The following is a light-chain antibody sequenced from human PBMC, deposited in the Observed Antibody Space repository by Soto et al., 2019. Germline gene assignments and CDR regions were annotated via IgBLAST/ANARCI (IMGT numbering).Light chain of an antibody. CDR1: QGIRND. CDR3: LQDYNYPWT. V-gene: IGKV1-6*01. CDR2: AAS. Sequence: AIQMTQSPSSLSASVGDRVIITCRVSQGIRNDLGWYQQKPGKAPKLLIYAASSLQSGVPSRFSGSGSGTDFTLTISSLQPEDFATYYCLQDYNYPWTFGQGTKVEIK. J-gene: IGKJ1*01.